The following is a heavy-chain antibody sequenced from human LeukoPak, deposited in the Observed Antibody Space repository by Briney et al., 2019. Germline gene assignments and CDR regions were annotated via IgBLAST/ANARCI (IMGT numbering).Heavy chain of an antibody. CDR2: INHSGST. CDR3: ARGQDIVVVPAAMVEHYFDY. Sequence: SETLSLTCAVYGGSFSGYYWSWIRQPPGKGLEWIGEINHSGSTNYNPSLKSRVTISVDTSKNQFSLKLSSVTAADTAVYYCARGQDIVVVPAAMVEHYFDYWGRGTLVTVSS. CDR1: GGSFSGYY. D-gene: IGHD2-2*01. V-gene: IGHV4-34*01. J-gene: IGHJ4*02.